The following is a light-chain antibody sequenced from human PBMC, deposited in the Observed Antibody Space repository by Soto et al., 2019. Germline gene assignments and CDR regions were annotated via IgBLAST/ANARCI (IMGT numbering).Light chain of an antibody. CDR1: QSLSNN. J-gene: IGKJ2*01. V-gene: IGKV3D-15*01. Sequence: EIVMTQSPATLSVSPGERATLSCRASQSLSNNLAWYQQKPGQAPRLLMYGASTRATGIPARFSGSGSGTEFTLTISSLQSEDFAVYYCQQYNNWPYTFGQGTKVEIK. CDR3: QQYNNWPYT. CDR2: GAS.